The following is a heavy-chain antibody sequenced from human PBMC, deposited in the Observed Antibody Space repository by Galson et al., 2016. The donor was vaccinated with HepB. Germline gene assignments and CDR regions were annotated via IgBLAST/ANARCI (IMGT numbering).Heavy chain of an antibody. CDR3: ASAQTGTAQIRAFDF. D-gene: IGHD1-7*01. V-gene: IGHV6-1*01. CDR1: GDSVSSNSAA. Sequence: CAISGDSVSSNSAAWNWIRQSPSRGLEWLGRTYYRSKWYNGYAVSLKGRITIDPDTSKNQFSLQLNSVTPEDTAIYYCASAQTGTAQIRAFDFWGQGTMVTVSS. CDR2: TYYRSKWYN. J-gene: IGHJ3*01.